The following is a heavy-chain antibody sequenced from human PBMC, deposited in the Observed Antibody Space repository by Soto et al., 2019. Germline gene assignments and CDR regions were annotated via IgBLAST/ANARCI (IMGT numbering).Heavy chain of an antibody. Sequence: GGSLRLSCAGSGFTFSSYWMSWVRQAPGKGLEWVANIKQDGSEKYYVDSVKGRFTISRDNAKNSLYLQMNSLRAEDTAVYYCARSSGWYLNDAFDIWGQGTMVTVSS. CDR1: GFTFSSYW. CDR2: IKQDGSEK. CDR3: ARSSGWYLNDAFDI. V-gene: IGHV3-7*01. D-gene: IGHD6-19*01. J-gene: IGHJ3*02.